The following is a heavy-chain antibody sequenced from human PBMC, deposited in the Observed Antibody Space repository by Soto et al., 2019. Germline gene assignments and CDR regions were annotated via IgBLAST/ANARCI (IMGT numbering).Heavy chain of an antibody. CDR2: IWYDGSNK. Sequence: GGSLRLSCAASGFTFSSCGMHWVRQAPGKGLEWVAVIWYDGSNKYYADSVKGRFTISRDNSKNTLYLQMNSLRAEDTAVYYCARVVIGTYAWGESRGQGTLVTVSS. J-gene: IGHJ4*02. CDR1: GFTFSSCG. CDR3: ARVVIGTYAWGES. D-gene: IGHD3-16*01. V-gene: IGHV3-33*01.